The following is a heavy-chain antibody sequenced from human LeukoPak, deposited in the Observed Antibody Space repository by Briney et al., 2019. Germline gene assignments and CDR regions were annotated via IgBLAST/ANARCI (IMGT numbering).Heavy chain of an antibody. Sequence: GGSLRLSCAASGFTFSSYAMSWVRQAPGKGLEWVSAISGSGGSTYYADSVKGRFTISRDNSKNTLYLQMNSLRAEDTAVYYCATSQSSSWRHDAFDIWGQGTMVTVSS. CDR2: ISGSGGST. J-gene: IGHJ3*02. D-gene: IGHD6-13*01. V-gene: IGHV3-23*01. CDR1: GFTFSSYA. CDR3: ATSQSSSWRHDAFDI.